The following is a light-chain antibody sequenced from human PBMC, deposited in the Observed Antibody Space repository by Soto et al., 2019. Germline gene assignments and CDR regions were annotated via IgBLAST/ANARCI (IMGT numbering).Light chain of an antibody. V-gene: IGLV3-1*01. J-gene: IGLJ2*01. CDR3: QAWDSSTVL. CDR2: QDN. Sequence: SYELTQPPSVSVSPGRTASITCSGDNLGKKYVSWYQQKPGQAPVVAIYQDNKRPSGIPERISGSNSGNTATLTIGGTQAXXXXXYYCQAWDSSTVLFGGGTKLTVL. CDR1: NLGKKY.